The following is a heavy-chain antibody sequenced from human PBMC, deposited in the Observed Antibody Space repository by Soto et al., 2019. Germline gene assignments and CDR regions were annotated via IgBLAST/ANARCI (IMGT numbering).Heavy chain of an antibody. V-gene: IGHV4-61*01. CDR1: GGSVSSGNYY. Sequence: SETLSLTCTVSGGSVSSGNYYWTWIRQPPGKGLEWIGCVYNSVGTHYNTSLKSRVTISVDTSKNQFSLSLISVTAADTALYYCARSIGPAAGWYFDVWGQGILVTVSS. D-gene: IGHD6-6*01. CDR3: ARSIGPAAGWYFDV. CDR2: VYNSVGT. J-gene: IGHJ4*02.